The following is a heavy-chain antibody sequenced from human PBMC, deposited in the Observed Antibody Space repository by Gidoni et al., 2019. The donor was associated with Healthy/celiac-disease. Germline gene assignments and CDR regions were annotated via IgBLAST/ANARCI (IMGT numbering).Heavy chain of an antibody. V-gene: IGHV3-33*01. J-gene: IGHJ4*02. CDR3: ARGRYSGSLGYFDY. Sequence: QVQLVESGGGVVQPGRSLRLSCAASGFPFSSYGMHWVRQAPGKGLEWVAVIWYDGSNKYYADSVKGRFTISRDNSKNTLYLQMNSLRAEDTAVYYCARGRYSGSLGYFDYWGQGTLVTVSS. D-gene: IGHD1-26*01. CDR2: IWYDGSNK. CDR1: GFPFSSYG.